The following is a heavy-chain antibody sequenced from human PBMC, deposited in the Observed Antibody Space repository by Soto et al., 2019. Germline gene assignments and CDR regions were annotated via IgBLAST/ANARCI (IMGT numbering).Heavy chain of an antibody. J-gene: IGHJ4*02. CDR2: ISWKDEK. V-gene: IGHV2-5*01. Sequence: SGPTLMNPTHTLTVTCTFSGFSLSTSGAGVGWIRQSPGKAPEWLALISWKDEKRYNPGLKSRLTITKDTSKNQVVLTMTDLDPVDTATYFCAHRYGGNYYRWYFDSWGQGTLVTVSS. D-gene: IGHD1-26*01. CDR3: AHRYGGNYYRWYFDS. CDR1: GFSLSTSGAG.